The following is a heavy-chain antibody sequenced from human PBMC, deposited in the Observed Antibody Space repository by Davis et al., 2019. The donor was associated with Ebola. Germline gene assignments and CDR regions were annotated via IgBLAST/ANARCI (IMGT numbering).Heavy chain of an antibody. Sequence: PSETLSLTCTVSGGSISSYYWGWIRQPPGKGLEWIGSIYYSGSTYYNPSLKSRVTISVDTSKNQFSLKLSSVTAADTVVYYCARLDSSGYDFDYWGQGTLVTVSS. J-gene: IGHJ4*02. CDR1: GGSISSYY. CDR2: IYYSGST. V-gene: IGHV4-39*01. CDR3: ARLDSSGYDFDY. D-gene: IGHD3-22*01.